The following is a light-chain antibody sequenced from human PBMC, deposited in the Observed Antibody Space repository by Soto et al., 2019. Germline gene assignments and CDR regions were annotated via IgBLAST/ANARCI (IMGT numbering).Light chain of an antibody. J-gene: IGLJ1*01. CDR2: EGS. V-gene: IGLV2-23*01. CDR3: CSYAGSSTYV. Sequence: QSVLTRPASVSGSPGQSITISCTGTSSDVGSYNLVSWYQQHPGKAPKLMIYEGSKRPSGVSNRFSGSKSGNTASLTISGLQAEDEADYYCCSYAGSSTYVFGNGTKVTVL. CDR1: SSDVGSYNL.